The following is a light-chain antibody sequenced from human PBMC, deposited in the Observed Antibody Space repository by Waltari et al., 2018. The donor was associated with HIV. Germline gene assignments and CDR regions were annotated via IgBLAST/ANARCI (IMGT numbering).Light chain of an antibody. J-gene: IGLJ2*01. CDR2: SNN. CDR3: AAWDDTLNGL. CDR1: TSNIGTNI. Sequence: QSVLTQPPSASGTPGQNVTISCSGNTSNIGTNIVKWYQQFPGAAPKLLIYSNNQRPSGVPARFSGSKSGNSASRAIRGLQSEDEAYYFCAAWDDTLNGLFGGGTKLTVL. V-gene: IGLV1-44*01.